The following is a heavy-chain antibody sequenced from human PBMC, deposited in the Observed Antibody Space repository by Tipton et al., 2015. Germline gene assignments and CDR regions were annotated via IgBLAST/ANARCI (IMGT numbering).Heavy chain of an antibody. J-gene: IGHJ6*02. Sequence: TLSLTCAVSGGSISSTNWWTWVRQPPGKGLEWIGEISQSGNTNYNPSLKSRVTISADKSKDQFSLNLKSVTAADTAVYYCARDFTPYNYYAMDVWGQGTSVTVSS. V-gene: IGHV4-4*02. D-gene: IGHD5-24*01. CDR2: ISQSGNT. CDR1: GGSISSTNW. CDR3: ARDFTPYNYYAMDV.